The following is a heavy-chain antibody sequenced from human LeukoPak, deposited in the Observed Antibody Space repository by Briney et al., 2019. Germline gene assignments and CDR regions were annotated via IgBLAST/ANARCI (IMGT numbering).Heavy chain of an antibody. D-gene: IGHD4-23*01. Sequence: PSETLSLTCAVSGGSISSGGYYWSWIRQPPGKGLEWVGYIYHSGSTYYNPSLKSRVTISVDRSKNQFSLKLSSVTAADTAVYYCARDRGGKGNTDYWGQGTLVTVSS. V-gene: IGHV4-30-2*01. CDR3: ARDRGGKGNTDY. J-gene: IGHJ4*02. CDR2: IYHSGST. CDR1: GGSISSGGYY.